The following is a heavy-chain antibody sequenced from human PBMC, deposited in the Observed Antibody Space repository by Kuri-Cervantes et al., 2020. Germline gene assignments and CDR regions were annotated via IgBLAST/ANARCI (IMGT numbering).Heavy chain of an antibody. V-gene: IGHV1-18*01. CDR2: ISAYNGNT. D-gene: IGHD3-3*01. CDR3: ARAPYDFWSGYDYYYYYMDV. Sequence: ASVKVSCKASGYTFTSYGISWVRQAPGQGLEWMGWISAYNGNTNYAQKFQGRVTITADESTSTAYMELSSLRSEDTAVYYCARAPYDFWSGYDYYYYYMDVWGKGTTVTVSS. CDR1: GYTFTSYG. J-gene: IGHJ6*03.